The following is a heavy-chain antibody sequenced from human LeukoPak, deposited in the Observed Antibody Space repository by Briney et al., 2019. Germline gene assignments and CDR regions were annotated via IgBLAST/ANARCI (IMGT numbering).Heavy chain of an antibody. CDR1: GFTFSSYG. Sequence: GGSLRLSCAASGFTFSSYGMHWVRQAPGKGLEWVAVISYDGSNKYYADSVKGRFTISRDNSKNTLYLQMNSLRAEDTAVYYCVTEAAALDYFDYWGQGTLVTVSS. CDR2: ISYDGSNK. J-gene: IGHJ4*02. CDR3: VTEAAALDYFDY. V-gene: IGHV3-30*03. D-gene: IGHD6-13*01.